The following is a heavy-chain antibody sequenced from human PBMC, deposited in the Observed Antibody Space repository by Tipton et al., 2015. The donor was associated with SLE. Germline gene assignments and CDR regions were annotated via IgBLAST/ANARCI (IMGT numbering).Heavy chain of an antibody. CDR3: ARGSGFGMDV. CDR2: IYYSGST. J-gene: IGHJ6*02. Sequence: LRLSCAASGFTFSSYGMHWVRQHPGKGLEWIGYIYYSGSTYYNPSLKSRVTISVDTSKNQFSLKLSSVTAADTAVYYCARGSGFGMDVWGQGTTVTVSS. V-gene: IGHV4-31*02. CDR1: GFTFSSYG.